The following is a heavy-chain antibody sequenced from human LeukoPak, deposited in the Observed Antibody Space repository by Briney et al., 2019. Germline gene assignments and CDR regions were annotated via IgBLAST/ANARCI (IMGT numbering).Heavy chain of an antibody. CDR3: ASSPLPGGKWELPYFDY. V-gene: IGHV1-18*01. D-gene: IGHD1-26*01. J-gene: IGHJ4*02. Sequence: GASVKVSCKASGYTFTSYDISWVRQAPGQGLEWMGWISAYNGNTNYAQKLQGRVTMTTDTSTSTAYMELRSLRSDDTAVYYCASSPLPGGKWELPYFDYWGQGTLVTVSS. CDR2: ISAYNGNT. CDR1: GYTFTSYD.